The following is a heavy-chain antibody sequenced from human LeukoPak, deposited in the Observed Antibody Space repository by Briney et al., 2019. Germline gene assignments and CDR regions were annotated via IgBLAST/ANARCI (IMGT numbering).Heavy chain of an antibody. D-gene: IGHD3-3*01. Sequence: SETLSLTCTVSGGSINNYYWSWIRQPPGKGLEWIGYIYYSGTTNYNPSLKSRVSISVDTSKNQFSLKLSSVTAADTAVYYCAGRSDFWSGYWGQGTLVTVSS. V-gene: IGHV4-59*12. CDR1: GGSINNYY. J-gene: IGHJ4*02. CDR2: IYYSGTT. CDR3: AGRSDFWSGY.